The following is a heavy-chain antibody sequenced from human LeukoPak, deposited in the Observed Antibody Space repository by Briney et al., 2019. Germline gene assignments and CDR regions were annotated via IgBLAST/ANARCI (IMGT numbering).Heavy chain of an antibody. Sequence: GGSLRLSCAASGFTVSSNYMSWVRQAPGKGLEWVSVTYSGGSTYYADSVKGRFTISRDNSKNTLYLQMNSLRAEDTAVYYCARDSIGTGDAFDIWGQGTMVTVSS. D-gene: IGHD1-26*01. V-gene: IGHV3-66*01. CDR3: ARDSIGTGDAFDI. J-gene: IGHJ3*02. CDR2: TYSGGST. CDR1: GFTVSSNY.